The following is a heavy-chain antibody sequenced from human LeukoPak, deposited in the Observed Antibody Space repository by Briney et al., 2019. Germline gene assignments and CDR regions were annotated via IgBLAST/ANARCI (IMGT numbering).Heavy chain of an antibody. CDR3: AGAPNPTFFDY. V-gene: IGHV4-61*01. CDR1: GGSVSSDSYY. J-gene: IGHJ4*02. CDR2: ISYSGTN. Sequence: PSETLSHTCTVSGGSVSSDSYYWSWIRQPPGKGLEWIGHISYSGTNNYNPSLRSRVIISIDISQNQFSLRLSSVTAADTAVYYCAGAPNPTFFDYWGQGPLATVSS.